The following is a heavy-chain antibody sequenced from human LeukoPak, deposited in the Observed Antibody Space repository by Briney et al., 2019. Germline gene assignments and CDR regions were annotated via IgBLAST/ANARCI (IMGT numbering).Heavy chain of an antibody. J-gene: IGHJ6*02. V-gene: IGHV1-24*01. Sequence: ASVKVSCKVSGYTLTELSMHWVRQAPGKGLEWMGGFDPEDGETIYAQKFQSRVTMTEDTSTDTAYMEPSSLRSEDTAVYYCATGGYYYGMDVWGQGTTVTVSS. CDR1: GYTLTELS. CDR3: ATGGYYYGMDV. CDR2: FDPEDGET.